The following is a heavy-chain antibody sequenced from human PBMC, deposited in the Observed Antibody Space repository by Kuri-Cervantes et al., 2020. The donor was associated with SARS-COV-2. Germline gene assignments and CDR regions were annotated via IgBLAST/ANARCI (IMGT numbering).Heavy chain of an antibody. V-gene: IGHV3-53*01. CDR1: GFTVSSNY. CDR2: IYSGGST. J-gene: IGHJ5*02. Sequence: GESLKISCAASGFTVSSNYMSWVRQAPGKGLEWVSVIYSGGSTYYADSVKGRFTISRDNSKNTLYLQMNSLRAEDTAVYYCARDRSNYKGNNWFDPWGQGTRVTGSS. CDR3: ARDRSNYKGNNWFDP. D-gene: IGHD4-11*01.